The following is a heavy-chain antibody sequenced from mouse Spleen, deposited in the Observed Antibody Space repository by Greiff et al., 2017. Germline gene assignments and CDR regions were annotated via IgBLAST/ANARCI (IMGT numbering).Heavy chain of an antibody. CDR2: IWAGGST. CDR3: ARDGGAWFAY. V-gene: IGHV2-9*02. J-gene: IGHJ3*01. Sequence: VKLVESGPGLVAPSQSLSITCTVSGFSLTSSGVHWVRQPPGKGLEWLGVIWAGGSTNYNSALMSRLSISKDNSKSQVFLKMNSLQTDDTAMYYGARDGGAWFAYWGQGTLVTVSA. CDR1: GFSLTSSG.